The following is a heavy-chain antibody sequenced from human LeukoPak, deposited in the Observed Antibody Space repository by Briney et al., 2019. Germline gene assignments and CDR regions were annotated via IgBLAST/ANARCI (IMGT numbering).Heavy chain of an antibody. Sequence: SETLSLTCTVSSDSIYSSNYYWGWIRQPPGKGLEWIGSIYYSGSTNYNPSLKSRVTISVDTSKNQFSLKLSSVTAADTAVYYCARPHYYDSSGYYYDWYFDLWGRGTLVTVSS. CDR3: ARPHYYDSSGYYYDWYFDL. CDR1: SDSIYSSNYY. CDR2: IYYSGST. V-gene: IGHV4-39*07. J-gene: IGHJ2*01. D-gene: IGHD3-22*01.